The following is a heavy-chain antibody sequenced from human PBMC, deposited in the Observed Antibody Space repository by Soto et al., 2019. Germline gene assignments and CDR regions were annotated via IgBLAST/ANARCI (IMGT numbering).Heavy chain of an antibody. CDR3: TTDSADIVVVPATFGMDV. V-gene: IGHV3-15*01. J-gene: IGHJ6*02. Sequence: SLRLSSAASGITFSNAWMTWVRQAPGKGLEWVGRIKSITDGGTTDYAAPVKGRFTISRDDSKDTLYLQMNNLKTEDTAVYHCTTDSADIVVVPATFGMDVWGQGTTVTVSS. D-gene: IGHD2-2*01. CDR1: GITFSNAW. CDR2: IKSITDGGTT.